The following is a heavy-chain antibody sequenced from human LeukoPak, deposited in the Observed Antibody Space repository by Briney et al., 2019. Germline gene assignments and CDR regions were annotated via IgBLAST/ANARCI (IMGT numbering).Heavy chain of an antibody. CDR3: ARAPFRQLVDGTYYYYYYMDV. D-gene: IGHD6-6*01. V-gene: IGHV1-46*04. Sequence: ASVNVSCRASGYTFTIYYMHWVRQAPGQGLEWMGIINPSGGSTSYAQKLQGRVTMTRDMSTSTVYMELSSLRSEDTAVYYCARAPFRQLVDGTYYYYYYMDVWGKGTTVTVSS. CDR2: INPSGGST. J-gene: IGHJ6*03. CDR1: GYTFTIYY.